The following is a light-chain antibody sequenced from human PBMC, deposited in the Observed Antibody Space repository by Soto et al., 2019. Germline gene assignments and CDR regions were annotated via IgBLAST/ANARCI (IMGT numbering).Light chain of an antibody. CDR3: GSWDSSLSAYR. Sequence: QSVLTQPPSVSAAPGQKVTISCSGSSSNIGGNSVSWYQQLPGTAPKLLIYDDNKRPSGIPDRFSGSKSGTSAALGITGFQTGNEADYYCGSWDSSLSAYRVGNGTKVTVL. CDR2: DDN. V-gene: IGLV1-51*01. J-gene: IGLJ1*01. CDR1: SSNIGGNS.